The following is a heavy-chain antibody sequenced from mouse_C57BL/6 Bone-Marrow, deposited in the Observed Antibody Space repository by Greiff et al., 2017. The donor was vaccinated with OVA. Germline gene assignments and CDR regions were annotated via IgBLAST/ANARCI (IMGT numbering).Heavy chain of an antibody. CDR3: VGLFGYGSSYGGDY. CDR2: IRSKSSNYAT. V-gene: IGHV10-3*01. J-gene: IGHJ4*01. Sequence: EVQLVESGGGLVQPKGSLKLSCAASGFTFNTYAMHWVRQAPGKGLEWAARIRSKSSNYATYYADSVKDRFTISRDDSQSMLYLQMNNLKTEDTAMYYCVGLFGYGSSYGGDYWGQGTSVTVSS. D-gene: IGHD1-1*01. CDR1: GFTFNTYA.